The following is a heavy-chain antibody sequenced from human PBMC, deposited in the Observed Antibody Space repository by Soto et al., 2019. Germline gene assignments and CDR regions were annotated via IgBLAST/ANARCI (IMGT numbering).Heavy chain of an antibody. V-gene: IGHV3-23*01. CDR1: GFTFSSSA. D-gene: IGHD3-16*02. J-gene: IGHJ4*02. Sequence: PGGSLRLSCAASGFTFSSSAMTWARQAPGKGLEWVSAISESSGNIFYADSVKGRFTISRDNSRNTLYLQMNSLRAEGTAVYFCARANYDYIWGSYRPFDYWGQGTLVTVSS. CDR3: ARANYDYIWGSYRPFDY. CDR2: ISESSGNI.